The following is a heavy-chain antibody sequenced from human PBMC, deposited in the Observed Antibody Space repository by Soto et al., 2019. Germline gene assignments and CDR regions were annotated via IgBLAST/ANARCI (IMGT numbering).Heavy chain of an antibody. V-gene: IGHV3-23*01. D-gene: IGHD3-9*01. CDR1: GFTFSSYA. CDR3: AKDFDYDILTGWRYFDY. J-gene: IGHJ4*02. CDR2: ISGSGGST. Sequence: GGSLRLSCAASGFTFSSYAMSWVRQAPGKGLGWVSAISGSGGSTYYADSVKGRFTISRDNSKNTLYLQMNSLRAEDTAVYYCAKDFDYDILTGWRYFDYWGQGTLVTVSS.